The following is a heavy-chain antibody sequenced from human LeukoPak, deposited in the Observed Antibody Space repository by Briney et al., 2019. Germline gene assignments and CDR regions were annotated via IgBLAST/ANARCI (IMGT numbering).Heavy chain of an antibody. J-gene: IGHJ4*02. V-gene: IGHV3-23*01. CDR1: GFTFSNLL. D-gene: IGHD3-22*01. CDR3: TRVVPRYYYDSSGYSYPDF. CDR2: ISGSGGDT. Sequence: GGSLRLSCAASGFTFSNLLMTWVRQAPGKGPEWVSAISGSGGDTYYADSVKGRFTISRDNSKNTLYLQMNSLKAEDTAVYYCTRVVPRYYYDSSGYSYPDFWGQGTLVTVSS.